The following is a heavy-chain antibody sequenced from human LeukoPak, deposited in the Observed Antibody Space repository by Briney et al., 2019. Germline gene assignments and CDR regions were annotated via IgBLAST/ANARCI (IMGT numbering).Heavy chain of an antibody. D-gene: IGHD5-18*01. Sequence: SETLSLTCTVSGGSISSSSYYWGWIRQPPGKGLEWIGSIYYSGSPYYSPSLKSRVTISVDTSKNQFSLKLSSVTAADTAVYYCAREGGYSYGDAPLHFDYWGQGTLVTVSS. CDR1: GGSISSSSYY. CDR3: AREGGYSYGDAPLHFDY. J-gene: IGHJ4*02. V-gene: IGHV4-39*07. CDR2: IYYSGSP.